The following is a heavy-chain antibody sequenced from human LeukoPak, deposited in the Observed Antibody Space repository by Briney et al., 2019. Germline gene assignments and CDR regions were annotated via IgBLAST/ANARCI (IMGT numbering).Heavy chain of an antibody. CDR2: ISSSGSTI. Sequence: GGSLRLSCAASGFTFSDYYMSWIRQAPGKGLEWVSYISSSGSTIYYADSVKGRFTISRDNAKNSLYLQMNSLRAEDTAVYYCARDLYYYDSSGYYGVYWGQGTLVTVSS. CDR1: GFTFSDYY. D-gene: IGHD3-22*01. J-gene: IGHJ4*02. CDR3: ARDLYYYDSSGYYGVY. V-gene: IGHV3-11*01.